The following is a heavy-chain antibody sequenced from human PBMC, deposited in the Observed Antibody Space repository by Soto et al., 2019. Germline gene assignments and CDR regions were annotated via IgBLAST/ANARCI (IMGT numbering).Heavy chain of an antibody. CDR2: VSHSGSS. V-gene: IGHV4-30-4*01. D-gene: IGHD3-10*01. CDR1: GGSIRSGDDY. CDR3: ARDMRYVAGSTPIVP. J-gene: IGHJ5*02. Sequence: PSETLSLTCTVSGGSIRSGDDYWSWIRQPPGKGLEWIGYVSHSGSSYYNPSLKSRVSISVDTSTNQFSLKLRSVTAADTAVYYCARDMRYVAGSTPIVPWGQGTLVTVSS.